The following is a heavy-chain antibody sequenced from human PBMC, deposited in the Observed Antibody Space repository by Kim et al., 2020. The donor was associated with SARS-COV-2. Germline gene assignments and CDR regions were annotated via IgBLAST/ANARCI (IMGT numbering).Heavy chain of an antibody. D-gene: IGHD6-19*01. Sequence: ADSVRGRFTIYRDDANNSLYLQMNSLRAEDTAFYYCAKAKGGSAWYYFDYWCQGSLVTVSS. CDR3: AKAKGGSAWYYFDY. J-gene: IGHJ4*02. V-gene: IGHV3-9*01.